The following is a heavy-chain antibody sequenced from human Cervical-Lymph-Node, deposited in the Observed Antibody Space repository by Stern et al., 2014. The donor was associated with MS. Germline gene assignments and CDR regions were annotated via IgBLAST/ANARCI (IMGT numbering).Heavy chain of an antibody. V-gene: IGHV1-2*06. Sequence: QVQLVQSGAEVRKPGTSVKVSCKATGYTFTDYSMHLVRQAPGQGLDWMGLINPNSGDTNYAQKFQGRVTMTRDTSISTAYMELKRLRSDDTAVYYCARSPYSYGSGDWYFDLWGRGTLVTVSS. CDR1: GYTFTDYS. CDR2: INPNSGDT. CDR3: ARSPYSYGSGDWYFDL. J-gene: IGHJ2*01. D-gene: IGHD3-10*01.